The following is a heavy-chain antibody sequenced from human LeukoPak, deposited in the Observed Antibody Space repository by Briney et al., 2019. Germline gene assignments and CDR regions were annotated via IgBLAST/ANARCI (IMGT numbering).Heavy chain of an antibody. CDR1: GFTFSTYA. CDR3: AKEKKRGGWPIDY. Sequence: GGSLRLSCAASGFTFSTYAMSWVRQAPGKGLEWVSGISDGGDYTYYADSVKGRFTISRDNSKNTLYLQMNSLRADDTAVYHCAKEKKRGGWPIDYWGQGALVTVFS. V-gene: IGHV3-23*01. CDR2: ISDGGDYT. D-gene: IGHD6-19*01. J-gene: IGHJ4*02.